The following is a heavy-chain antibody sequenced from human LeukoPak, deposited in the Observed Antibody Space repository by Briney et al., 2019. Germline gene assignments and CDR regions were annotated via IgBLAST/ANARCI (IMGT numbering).Heavy chain of an antibody. Sequence: SETLSLTCTVSGGSVSSGSYYWSWIRQPPGKGLEWIGYIYYSESTNYNPSLKSRVTISVDTSKNQFSLKLSSVTAADTAVYYCARDRAVAYYDSSGYLGMDVWGQGTTVTVSS. CDR2: IYYSEST. V-gene: IGHV4-61*01. CDR3: ARDRAVAYYDSSGYLGMDV. J-gene: IGHJ6*02. CDR1: GGSVSSGSYY. D-gene: IGHD3-22*01.